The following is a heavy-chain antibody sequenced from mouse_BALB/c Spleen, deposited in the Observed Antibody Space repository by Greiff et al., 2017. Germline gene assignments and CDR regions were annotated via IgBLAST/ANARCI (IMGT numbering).Heavy chain of an antibody. CDR2: ISNGGGST. V-gene: IGHV5-12-2*01. J-gene: IGHJ2*01. D-gene: IGHD2-4*01. CDR1: GFTFSSYT. Sequence: EVQRVESGGGLVQPGGSLKLSCAASGFTFSSYTMSWVRQTPAKRLEWVAYISNGGGSTYYPDTVKGRFTISRDNAKNTLYLQMSSLKSEDTAMYYWARGGYEYDDGTFDYWGQGTTLTVSS. CDR3: ARGGYEYDDGTFDY.